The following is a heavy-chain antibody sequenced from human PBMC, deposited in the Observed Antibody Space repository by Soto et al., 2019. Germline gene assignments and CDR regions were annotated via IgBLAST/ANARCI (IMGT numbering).Heavy chain of an antibody. D-gene: IGHD3-16*01. Sequence: AETLSLTCTVSGGSXRSSNYQWAWIRQPPGKGLEWIGNVYYNGNTYYSPSLQSRLTISVDTSNNQFSLKMESVTAADTAVYYCARHALRLITFGGVNQHWGQGMLVTVSS. J-gene: IGHJ4*02. V-gene: IGHV4-39*01. CDR3: ARHALRLITFGGVNQH. CDR1: GGSXRSSNYQ. CDR2: VYYNGNT.